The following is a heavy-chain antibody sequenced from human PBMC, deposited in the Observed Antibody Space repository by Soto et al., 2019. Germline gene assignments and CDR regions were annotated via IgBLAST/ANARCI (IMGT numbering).Heavy chain of an antibody. J-gene: IGHJ6*03. V-gene: IGHV1-18*01. Sequence: QDQLVQSGGEVKKPGASVKVSCKASGYSFTNYGITWVRQAPGQGFEWMGWISSYNGDTNYAQKLQGRVTMTTDASKSTAYLELRSLRSDDTAVYYCARDRGVAPPVASNPHSYHYMDVWGKGTTVTVSS. D-gene: IGHD6-19*01. CDR1: GYSFTNYG. CDR3: ARDRGVAPPVASNPHSYHYMDV. CDR2: ISSYNGDT.